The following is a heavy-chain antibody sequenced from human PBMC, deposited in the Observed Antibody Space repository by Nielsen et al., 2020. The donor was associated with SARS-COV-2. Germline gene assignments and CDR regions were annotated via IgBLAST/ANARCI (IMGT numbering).Heavy chain of an antibody. Sequence: GESLKISCKGSGYSFTSYWISWVRQMPGKGLEWMGIIYPGDSDTRYSPSFQGQVTISADKSISTAYLQWSSLKASDTAMYYCAVTTYYYGSGSYQYYFDYWGQGTLVTVSS. J-gene: IGHJ4*02. CDR3: AVTTYYYGSGSYQYYFDY. CDR1: GYSFTSYW. CDR2: IYPGDSDT. V-gene: IGHV5-51*01. D-gene: IGHD3-10*01.